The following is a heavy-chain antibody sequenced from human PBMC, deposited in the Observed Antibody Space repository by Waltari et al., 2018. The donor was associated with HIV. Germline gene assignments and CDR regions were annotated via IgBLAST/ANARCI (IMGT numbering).Heavy chain of an antibody. CDR1: GFTFGASA. Sequence: QLVESGGALIQPGRSLRLSCTASGFTFGASAMNWVRQAPGKGLEWVGFIRSKTSGETREYAASVKGRFSISRDDSKGMVYLQMNSLRADDTALYYCVRDLAWRAFDVWGQGTMVTVSS. CDR2: IRSKTSGETR. D-gene: IGHD3-3*01. V-gene: IGHV3-49*04. J-gene: IGHJ3*01. CDR3: VRDLAWRAFDV.